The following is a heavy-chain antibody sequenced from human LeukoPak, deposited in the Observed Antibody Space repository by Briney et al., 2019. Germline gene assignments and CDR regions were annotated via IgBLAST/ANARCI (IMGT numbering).Heavy chain of an antibody. CDR2: ISGSGGTT. J-gene: IGHJ4*02. CDR3: AKSIGGVVVVAADY. D-gene: IGHD2-15*01. CDR1: GFTFSTYA. Sequence: QPGGSLRLSCAASGFTFSTYAMTWVRQAPGKGLEWVSVISGSGGTTYYADSVKGRFTLSRDNSKNTVFLQMNSLRAEDTAVYYYAKSIGGVVVVAADYWGQGTLVTVSS. V-gene: IGHV3-23*01.